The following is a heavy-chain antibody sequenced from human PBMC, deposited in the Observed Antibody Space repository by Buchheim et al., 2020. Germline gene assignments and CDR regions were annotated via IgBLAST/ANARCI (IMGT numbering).Heavy chain of an antibody. V-gene: IGHV3-49*03. J-gene: IGHJ4*02. CDR2: IRSKAYGGTP. Sequence: EVQLVESGGGLVQPGRSLRLSCTASGFTFGDYAMSWFRQAPGKGLEWVGFIRSKAYGGTPEYAASVKGSFTIPRDDSKRIAYLQMNSLKTEDTAVYYCTRDDSLYSSSSYFDYWGQGTL. D-gene: IGHD6-6*01. CDR3: TRDDSLYSSSSYFDY. CDR1: GFTFGDYA.